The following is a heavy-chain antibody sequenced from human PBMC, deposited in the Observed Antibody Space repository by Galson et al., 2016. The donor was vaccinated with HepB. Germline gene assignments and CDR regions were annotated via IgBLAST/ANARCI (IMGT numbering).Heavy chain of an antibody. CDR1: GGSFSDFF. D-gene: IGHD2-15*01. J-gene: IGHJ5*02. V-gene: IGHV4-34*01. CDR3: ARGLGYCTGGRCYGLRHNWLDP. Sequence: SETLSLTCAVYGGSFSDFFWTWIRQPPGKGLEWIGEINHSGSTNVDPSLKGRVIISKDTSKSQFSLRLTSVTAADTAVYYCARGLGYCTGGRCYGLRHNWLDPWGQGTLVTVSS. CDR2: INHSGST.